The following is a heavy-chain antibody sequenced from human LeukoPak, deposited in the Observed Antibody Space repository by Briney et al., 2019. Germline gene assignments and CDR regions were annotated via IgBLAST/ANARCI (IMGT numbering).Heavy chain of an antibody. D-gene: IGHD2-2*01. CDR2: ISSSSYI. V-gene: IGHV3-21*01. J-gene: IGHJ4*02. CDR3: ARDVMVCSSTSCYALGY. CDR1: GFTFSSYS. Sequence: GGSLRLSCAASGFTFSSYSMNWVRQAPGKGLEWVSSISSSSYIYYADSVKGRFTISRDNAKNSLYLQMNSLRAEDTAVYYCARDVMVCSSTSCYALGYWGQGTLVTVSS.